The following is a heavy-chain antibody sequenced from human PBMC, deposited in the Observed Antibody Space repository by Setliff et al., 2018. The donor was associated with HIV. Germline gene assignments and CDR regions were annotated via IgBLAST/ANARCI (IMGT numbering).Heavy chain of an antibody. CDR2: LYHSGSP. Sequence: PSETLSLTCTVSGDSISSHSWSWIRQPPGKGLEWIGTLYHSGSPIYNSSLKSRVTISGDPSNNQLSLSLSSVTAADTAVYYCAGPVSKYFYGMDVWGLGTTVTVSS. CDR3: AGPVSKYFYGMDV. CDR1: GDSISSHS. J-gene: IGHJ6*02. V-gene: IGHV4-59*11.